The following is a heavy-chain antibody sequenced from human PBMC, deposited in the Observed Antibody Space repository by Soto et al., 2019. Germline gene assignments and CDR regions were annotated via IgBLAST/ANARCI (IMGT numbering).Heavy chain of an antibody. CDR1: GGSFSGYY. V-gene: IGHV4-34*01. CDR2: INHSGST. J-gene: IGHJ6*03. D-gene: IGHD3-10*01. CDR3: ARRYYGSGSYYIYYYYMDV. Sequence: QVQLQQWGAGLLKPSETLSLTCAVYGGSFSGYYWSWIRQPPGKGLEWIGEINHSGSTNYNPSLRIRVTISVDTSKNQFSLKLSSVTAADTSVYYCARRYYGSGSYYIYYYYMDVWGKGTTVTVSS.